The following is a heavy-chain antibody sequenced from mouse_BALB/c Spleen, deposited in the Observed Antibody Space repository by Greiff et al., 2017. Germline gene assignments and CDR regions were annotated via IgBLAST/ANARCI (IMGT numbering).Heavy chain of an antibody. D-gene: IGHD1-1*01. CDR1: GYAFSSYW. J-gene: IGHJ1*01. Sequence: QVQLQQSGAELVRPGSSVKISCKASGYAFSSYWMNWVKQRPGQGLEWIGQIYPGDGDTNYNGKFKGKATLTADKSSSTAYMQLSSLTSEDSAVYFCASFTTDTGYWYFDVWGAGTTVTVSS. V-gene: IGHV1-80*01. CDR2: IYPGDGDT. CDR3: ASFTTDTGYWYFDV.